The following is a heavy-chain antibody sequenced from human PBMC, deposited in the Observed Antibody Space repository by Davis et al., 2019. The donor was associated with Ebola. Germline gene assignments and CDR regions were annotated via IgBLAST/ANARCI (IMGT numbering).Heavy chain of an antibody. J-gene: IGHJ2*01. CDR3: ARQQLEYWYFDL. Sequence: MPSETLSLTCTVSGGSITSYYWSCIRQPPGKGLEWIGEINHSGSTNYNPSLKSRVTISVDTSKNQFSLKLSSVTAADTAVYYCARQQLEYWYFDLWGRGTLVTVSS. CDR2: INHSGST. CDR1: GGSITSYY. D-gene: IGHD6-13*01. V-gene: IGHV4-34*01.